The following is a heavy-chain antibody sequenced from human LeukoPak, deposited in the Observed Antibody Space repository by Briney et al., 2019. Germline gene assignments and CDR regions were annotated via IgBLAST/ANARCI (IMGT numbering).Heavy chain of an antibody. CDR1: GGSISRYY. CDR2: GYYSGST. CDR3: ARQGDSRGRVLFDY. D-gene: IGHD6-19*01. Sequence: SETLSLTCSISGGSISRYYWSWIRQPPGKGPEWIGYGYYSGSTNYNPSLKSRVTISVDTSKNQFSLKLRSVTAADTAMYYCARQGDSRGRVLFDYWGQGTLVTVSS. J-gene: IGHJ4*02. V-gene: IGHV4-59*08.